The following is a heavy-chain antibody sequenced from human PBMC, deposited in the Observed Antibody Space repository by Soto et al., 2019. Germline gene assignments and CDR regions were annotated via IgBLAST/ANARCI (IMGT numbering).Heavy chain of an antibody. Sequence: GASVKVSCKASGYTFTSYDINWVRQATGQGLEWMGWMNPNSGNTGYAQKFQGRVTMTRNTSISTAYMELSSLRSEDTAVYYCARNDLTGYYWGYYGMDVWGQGTTVTVSS. CDR3: ARNDLTGYYWGYYGMDV. CDR2: MNPNSGNT. CDR1: GYTFTSYD. V-gene: IGHV1-8*01. J-gene: IGHJ6*02. D-gene: IGHD3-9*01.